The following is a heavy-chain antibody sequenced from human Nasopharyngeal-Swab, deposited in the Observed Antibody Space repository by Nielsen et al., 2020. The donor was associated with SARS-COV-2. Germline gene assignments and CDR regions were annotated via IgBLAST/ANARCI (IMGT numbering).Heavy chain of an antibody. D-gene: IGHD6-13*01. CDR1: GFTVSNNY. Sequence: GESLKISCAASGFTVSNNYMSWVRKAPGKGLEWVSVFYSSGNTYYADSVKGRFTISRDISKNTLYLQMNSLRAEDTAVYYCARSPYSINWYYFDYWGQGTLVTVSS. CDR2: FYSSGNT. V-gene: IGHV3-66*01. CDR3: ARSPYSINWYYFDY. J-gene: IGHJ4*02.